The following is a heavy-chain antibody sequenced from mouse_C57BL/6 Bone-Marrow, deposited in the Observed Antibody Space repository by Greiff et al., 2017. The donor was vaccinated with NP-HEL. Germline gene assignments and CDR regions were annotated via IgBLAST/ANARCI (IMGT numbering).Heavy chain of an antibody. J-gene: IGHJ3*01. CDR1: GYTFTTYW. CDR3: ARKAYYGRSYEFAY. D-gene: IGHD1-1*01. V-gene: IGHV1-50*01. CDR2: IDPSDSYT. Sequence: QVQLQQPGAELVKPGASVKLSCKASGYTFTTYWMQWVKQRPGQGLEWIGEIDPSDSYTNYNQKFKGKATLTVDTSASTAYMQLSSLTSEYSAVYYCARKAYYGRSYEFAYWGQGTLVTVSA.